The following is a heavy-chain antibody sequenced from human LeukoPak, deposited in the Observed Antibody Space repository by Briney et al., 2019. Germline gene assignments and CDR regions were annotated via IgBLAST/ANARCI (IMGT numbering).Heavy chain of an antibody. CDR2: LRGDGET. V-gene: IGHV3-23*01. D-gene: IGHD3-16*01. CDR3: AKASWVSNVDAVL. Sequence: PGGSLRLSCAASGFIFRNYAMSWVRQGPARGLEWVSSLRGDGETFYADSVKGWFTLSRDDSRNTVYFQLNNLRVDDTAIYYCAKASWVSNVDAVLWGQGTLVTVSS. CDR1: GFIFRNYA. J-gene: IGHJ4*02.